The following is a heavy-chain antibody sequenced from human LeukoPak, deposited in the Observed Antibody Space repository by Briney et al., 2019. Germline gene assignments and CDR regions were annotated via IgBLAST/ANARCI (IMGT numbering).Heavy chain of an antibody. D-gene: IGHD6-19*01. Sequence: SETLSLTCTVSGYSISSGYYWGWIWQPPGKGLEWIGSIYHSGSTYYNPSLKSRVFISVDTSKNQFSLKLSSVTAADTAVYYCARDRVAVAVSDYWGQGMLVTVSS. CDR2: IYHSGST. J-gene: IGHJ4*02. CDR3: ARDRVAVAVSDY. CDR1: GYSISSGYY. V-gene: IGHV4-38-2*02.